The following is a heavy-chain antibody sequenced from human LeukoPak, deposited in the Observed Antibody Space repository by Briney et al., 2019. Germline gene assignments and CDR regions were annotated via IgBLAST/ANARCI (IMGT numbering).Heavy chain of an antibody. Sequence: GGSLRLSCAASGFTFRNNWMTWVRQAPGKGLEWVAHIKEDGSAQNYIDSVKGRFTISRDNAKNSLYLQMNSLRAEDTAVYYCASLWGGYYYYGMDVWGRGTTVTVSS. CDR2: IKEDGSAQ. CDR3: ASLWGGYYYYGMDV. D-gene: IGHD7-27*01. J-gene: IGHJ6*02. V-gene: IGHV3-7*01. CDR1: GFTFRNNW.